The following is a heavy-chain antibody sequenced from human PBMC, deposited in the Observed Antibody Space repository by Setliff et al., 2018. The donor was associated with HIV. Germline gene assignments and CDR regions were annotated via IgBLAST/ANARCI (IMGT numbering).Heavy chain of an antibody. J-gene: IGHJ5*02. CDR1: GYTFTKFD. V-gene: IGHV1-8*01. CDR3: ARDYDILTGYWFEP. D-gene: IGHD3-9*01. CDR2: MNPNSGNT. Sequence: ASVKVSCKASGYTFTKFDINWVRQATGQGLEWMGWMNPNSGNTGFAQKFQGRVTMTRNTSISTAYMELRSLRSEDTAVYYCARDYDILTGYWFEPWGQGTRVTVSS.